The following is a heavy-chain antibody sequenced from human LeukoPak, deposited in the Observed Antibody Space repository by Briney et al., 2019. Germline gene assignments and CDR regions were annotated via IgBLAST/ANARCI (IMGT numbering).Heavy chain of an antibody. J-gene: IGHJ4*02. CDR2: ISAYNGNT. CDR1: GYTFTSYG. V-gene: IGHV1-18*01. CDR3: ARVAYCRGDCYDY. Sequence: ASVKVSCKASGYTFTSYGISWVRQAPGQGFEWMGRISAYNGNTNYAQKLQGRVTMTTDTSTSTAYMELRSLRSDDTAVYCCARVAYCRGDCYDYWGQGTLVTVSS. D-gene: IGHD2-21*01.